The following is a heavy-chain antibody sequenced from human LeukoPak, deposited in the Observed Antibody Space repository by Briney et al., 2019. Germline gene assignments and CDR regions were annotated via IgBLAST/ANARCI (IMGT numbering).Heavy chain of an antibody. D-gene: IGHD3-10*01. J-gene: IGHJ4*02. V-gene: IGHV1-18*01. CDR2: ISAYNGNT. Sequence: ASVNVSCKASGYTFTSYGISWVRRAPGQGLEWMGWISAYNGNTNYAQKLQGRVTMTTDTSTSTAYMELRSLRPDDTAVYYCARVRVLLWFGESTIPDFDYWGQGTLVTVSS. CDR1: GYTFTSYG. CDR3: ARVRVLLWFGESTIPDFDY.